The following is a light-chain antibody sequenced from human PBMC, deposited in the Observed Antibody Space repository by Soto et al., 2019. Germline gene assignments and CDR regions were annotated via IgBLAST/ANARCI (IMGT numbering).Light chain of an antibody. V-gene: IGKV3-15*01. CDR2: GAS. Sequence: EIVMTQSPATLSVSPGERATLTCRASQSVSTNLAWYQQKPGQAPRLVIYGASTRATGIPARFSGSGSGTDFTLTVSSLQFEDFAVYYCQQYNNWWTFGQGNKVDIK. J-gene: IGKJ1*01. CDR1: QSVSTN. CDR3: QQYNNWWT.